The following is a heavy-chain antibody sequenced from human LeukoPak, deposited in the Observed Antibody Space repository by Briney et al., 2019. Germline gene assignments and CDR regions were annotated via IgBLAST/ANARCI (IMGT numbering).Heavy chain of an antibody. J-gene: IGHJ3*02. V-gene: IGHV3-30*18. D-gene: IGHD2-21*02. CDR2: ISYDGSNK. CDR3: AKDVHIVVVTDAFDI. CDR1: GFTFSSYG. Sequence: PGGSLRLSCAASGFTFSSYGMHWVRQAPGEGLEWVAVISYDGSNKYYADSVKGRFTISRDNSKNTLYLQMNSLRAEDTAVYYCAKDVHIVVVTDAFDIWGQGTMVTVSS.